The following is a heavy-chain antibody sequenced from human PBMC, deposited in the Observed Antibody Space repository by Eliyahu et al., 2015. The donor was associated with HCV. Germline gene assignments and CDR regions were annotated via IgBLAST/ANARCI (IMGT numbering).Heavy chain of an antibody. V-gene: IGHV7-4-1*02. CDR1: GYTFTNYA. CDR3: ARAPVGSTSLDY. D-gene: IGHD1-26*01. Sequence: QVQLVQSGSELKKPGXSVXXSCKAXGYTFTNYAMNWVRQAPGQGLEWMGWLNTNTGNPMYAQGFTGRFVFSLDTSVNTAYLQISGLTAEDTAIYYCARAPVGSTSLDYWGQGTLVTVSS. J-gene: IGHJ4*02. CDR2: LNTNTGNP.